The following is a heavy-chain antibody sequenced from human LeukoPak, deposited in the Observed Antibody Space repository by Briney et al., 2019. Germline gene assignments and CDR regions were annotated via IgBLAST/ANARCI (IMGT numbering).Heavy chain of an antibody. Sequence: GGSLRLSCAASGFTFNSYEMNWVRQAPGMGLEWLSYISSSGSTIYYADSVKGRFTISRDNAKNSLYLQMNSLRAEDTALYYCARASGSYNPFDYWGQGTLVTVSS. CDR3: ARASGSYNPFDY. CDR1: GFTFNSYE. J-gene: IGHJ4*02. V-gene: IGHV3-48*03. D-gene: IGHD1-26*01. CDR2: ISSSGSTI.